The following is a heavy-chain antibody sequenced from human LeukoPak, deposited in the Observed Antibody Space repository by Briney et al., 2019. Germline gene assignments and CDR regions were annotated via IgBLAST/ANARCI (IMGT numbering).Heavy chain of an antibody. CDR1: GYTFTGYY. V-gene: IGHV1-2*04. CDR2: INPNSGGT. D-gene: IGHD1-7*01. J-gene: IGHJ5*02. CDR3: ASLPGTEGTTGGFGRYNWFDP. Sequence: GASVKVSCKASGYTFTGYYMHWVRQAPGQGLGWMGWINPNSGGTNYAQKFQGWVTMARDTSISTAYMELSRLRSDDTAVYYCASLPGTEGTTGGFGRYNWFDPWGQGTLVTVSS.